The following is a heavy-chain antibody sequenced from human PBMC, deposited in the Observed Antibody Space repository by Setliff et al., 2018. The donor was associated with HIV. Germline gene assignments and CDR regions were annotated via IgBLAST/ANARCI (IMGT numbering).Heavy chain of an antibody. V-gene: IGHV1-2*02. CDR3: ARGYCSSTSCYGIYYFDN. CDR2: INPKSGAT. D-gene: IGHD2-2*01. Sequence: ASVKVSCKAFGYTFTGYYMHWVRQAPGQGLEWMGWINPKSGATNYTQNFQGRVTMSRDTSISTAYMELSRLKSDDTAVYYCARGYCSSTSCYGIYYFDNWGQGTPVTAPQ. J-gene: IGHJ4*02. CDR1: GYTFTGYY.